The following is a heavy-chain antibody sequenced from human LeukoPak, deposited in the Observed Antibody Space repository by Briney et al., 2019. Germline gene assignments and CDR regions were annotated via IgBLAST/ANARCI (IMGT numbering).Heavy chain of an antibody. J-gene: IGHJ4*02. CDR1: GFTFSSYS. V-gene: IGHV3-48*01. CDR2: ISSSSSTI. Sequence: GGSLRLSCAASGFTFSSYSMNWVRQAPGKGLEWVSYISSSSSTIYYADSVKGRFTISRDNAKNSLYLQMSSLRAEDTAVYYCARGARIVVVPAAPDYWGQGTLVTVSS. CDR3: ARGARIVVVPAAPDY. D-gene: IGHD2-2*01.